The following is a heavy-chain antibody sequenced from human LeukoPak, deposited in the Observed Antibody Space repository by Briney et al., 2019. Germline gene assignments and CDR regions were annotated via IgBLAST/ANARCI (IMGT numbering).Heavy chain of an antibody. CDR3: ARVNYPLLVYYYYYMDV. D-gene: IGHD2-15*01. CDR2: ISSSGSTI. V-gene: IGHV3-48*03. Sequence: GGSLRLSCAASGFTFSSYEMNWVRQAPGKGLEWVSYISSSGSTIYYADSVKGRFTISRDNAKNSLYLQMNSLRAEDTAVYYCARVNYPLLVYYYYYMDVWGKGTTVTISS. CDR1: GFTFSSYE. J-gene: IGHJ6*03.